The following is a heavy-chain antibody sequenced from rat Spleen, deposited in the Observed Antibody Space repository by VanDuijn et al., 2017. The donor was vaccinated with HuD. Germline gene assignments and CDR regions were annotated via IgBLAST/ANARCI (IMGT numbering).Heavy chain of an antibody. Sequence: EVQLVESDGGLVQPGRSLKLSCAASGFTLSDYYMAWVRQAPTKGLEWVATMSYDGGSTFYPDSVKGRFTISRDNAKSTLYLQMNSLRSEDKATYYCTRSGYSSYFDYWGQGVMVTVSS. CDR3: TRSGYSSYFDY. V-gene: IGHV5-29*01. D-gene: IGHD1-2*01. J-gene: IGHJ2*01. CDR2: MSYDGGST. CDR1: GFTLSDYY.